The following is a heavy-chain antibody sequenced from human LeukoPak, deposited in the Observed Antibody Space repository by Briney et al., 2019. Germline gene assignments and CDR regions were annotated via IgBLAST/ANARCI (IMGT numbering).Heavy chain of an antibody. CDR2: IRPEGTTT. V-gene: IGHV3-74*03. D-gene: IGHD3-9*01. Sequence: GGSLRLSCAASGFTFSTYWMHWVRRAPGKGLVWVSRIRPEGTTTAYADSVKGRFTISRDNAKNTLFLQMNSLSAEDTAVYYCARDLDWILFDYWGQGTLVTVSS. J-gene: IGHJ4*02. CDR3: ARDLDWILFDY. CDR1: GFTFSTYW.